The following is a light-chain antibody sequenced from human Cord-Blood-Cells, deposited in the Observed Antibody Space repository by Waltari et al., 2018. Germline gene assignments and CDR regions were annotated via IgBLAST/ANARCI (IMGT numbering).Light chain of an antibody. Sequence: QSVLTQPPSVSGAPGQRVTISCTGSSSNIGAGYDVHWYQKLPGTAPKLLSYGNSCRPSWVPDRFSGSKSGTSASLAISGLQAEDEADYYCQSYDSSLSGSVFGGGTKLTVL. CDR3: QSYDSSLSGSV. CDR1: SSNIGAGYD. J-gene: IGLJ2*01. CDR2: GNS. V-gene: IGLV1-40*01.